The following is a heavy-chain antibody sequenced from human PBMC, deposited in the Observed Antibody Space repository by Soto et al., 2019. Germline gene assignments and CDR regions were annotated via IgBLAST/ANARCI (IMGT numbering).Heavy chain of an antibody. V-gene: IGHV3-30*03. Sequence: GGSLRLSCAASGFSLDSHGMDWVRQAQGKGLEWVALVSDDENNKYYAESVKGRFTISRDNSKNILYLQMSSLRPEDTAVYYCAREMGRGRGSLGAFDIWGQGTMVTVSS. CDR2: VSDDENNK. CDR1: GFSLDSHG. CDR3: AREMGRGRGSLGAFDI. D-gene: IGHD5-12*01. J-gene: IGHJ3*02.